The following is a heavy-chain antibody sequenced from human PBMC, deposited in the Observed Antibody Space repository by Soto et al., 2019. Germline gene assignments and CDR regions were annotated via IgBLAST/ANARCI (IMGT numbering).Heavy chain of an antibody. CDR3: ARGTGYSSGWYFDY. D-gene: IGHD6-19*01. V-gene: IGHV1-69*13. Sequence: SVKVSCKASGGTFSSYAISWVRQAPGQGLEWMGGIIPIFGTASYAQKFQGRVTITADESTSTAYMELSSLRSEDTAVYYCARGTGYSSGWYFDYWGQGTLVTVSS. CDR1: GGTFSSYA. CDR2: IIPIFGTA. J-gene: IGHJ4*02.